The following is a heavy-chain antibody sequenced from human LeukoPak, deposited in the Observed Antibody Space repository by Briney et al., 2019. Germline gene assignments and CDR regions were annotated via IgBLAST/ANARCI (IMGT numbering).Heavy chain of an antibody. CDR3: ARDTVPTDY. D-gene: IGHD4-11*01. CDR2: ISSSGSTI. J-gene: IGHJ4*02. CDR1: GFTFSSFE. Sequence: GGSLRLSCAASGFTFSSFEMSWVRQAPGKGLEWVSYISSSGSTIYYADSVKGRFTVSRDNAKNSLDLQMNSLRAEDTAVYYCARDTVPTDYWGQGTLVTVSS. V-gene: IGHV3-48*03.